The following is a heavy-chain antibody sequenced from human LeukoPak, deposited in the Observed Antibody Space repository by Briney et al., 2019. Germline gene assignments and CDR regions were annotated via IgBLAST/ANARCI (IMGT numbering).Heavy chain of an antibody. CDR3: AKGSYYDSSGSFYFDY. D-gene: IGHD3-22*01. V-gene: IGHV3-23*01. CDR1: GFTFSSYA. Sequence: GGSLRLSCAASGFTFSSYAMSWVRQAPGKGLEWVSGISGSGDNTYYADSVKGRFTISRDNSKNTLYVQANSLGTEDTAAHYCAKGSYYDSSGSFYFDYWGQGTLVTVSS. J-gene: IGHJ4*02. CDR2: ISGSGDNT.